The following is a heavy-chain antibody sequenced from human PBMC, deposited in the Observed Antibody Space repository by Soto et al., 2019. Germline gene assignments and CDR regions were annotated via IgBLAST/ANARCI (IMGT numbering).Heavy chain of an antibody. CDR2: INAGNGNT. J-gene: IGHJ4*02. CDR1: GYTFTSYA. Sequence: QVQLVQSGAEVKKPGASVKVSCKASGYTFTSYAMHWVRQAPGQRLEWMGWINAGNGNTKYSQKFQGRVTITRDTSASTDYMELSSLRSEDTAVYYCARRVATRPVDYWGQGTLVTVSS. CDR3: ARRVATRPVDY. V-gene: IGHV1-3*01. D-gene: IGHD5-12*01.